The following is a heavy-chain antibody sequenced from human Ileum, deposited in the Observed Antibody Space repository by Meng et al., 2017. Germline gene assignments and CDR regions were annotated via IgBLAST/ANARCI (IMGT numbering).Heavy chain of an antibody. CDR3: AKDIRSGGSCSDY. J-gene: IGHJ4*02. CDR1: GFTFSRYA. CDR2: ISYDANNE. D-gene: IGHD2-15*01. V-gene: IGHV3-30*18. Sequence: QVQLVESGGGVVQPGRSLRLSCAASGFTFSRYAMHWVRQAPGKGPEWVGVISYDANNEYYGDSVKGRFTISRDNSKNTLYLQMNSLRPEDTAVYYCAKDIRSGGSCSDYWGQGTLVTVSS.